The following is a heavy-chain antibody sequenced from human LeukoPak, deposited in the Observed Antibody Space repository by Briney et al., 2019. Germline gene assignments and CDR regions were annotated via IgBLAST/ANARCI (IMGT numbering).Heavy chain of an antibody. CDR3: ARGAHRIAVARRLDY. J-gene: IGHJ4*02. V-gene: IGHV3-23*01. CDR2: ITGSGDRS. CDR1: GFTFSNYA. Sequence: GGSLRLSCAASGFTFSNYAMSWVRQAPGRGLEWVSAITGSGDRSYYADSVKGRFTISRDNSKNTLYLQMNSLRAEDTAVYYCARGAHRIAVARRLDYWGQGTLVTVSS. D-gene: IGHD6-19*01.